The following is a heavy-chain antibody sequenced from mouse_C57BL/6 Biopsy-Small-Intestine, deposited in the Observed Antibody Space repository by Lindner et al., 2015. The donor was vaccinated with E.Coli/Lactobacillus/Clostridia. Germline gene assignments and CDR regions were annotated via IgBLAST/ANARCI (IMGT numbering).Heavy chain of an antibody. CDR2: INPNNGGT. J-gene: IGHJ4*01. D-gene: IGHD1-1*01. V-gene: IGHV1-18*01. CDR3: ARGETYYGSSLYAMDY. CDR1: GYTFTDYN. Sequence: VQLQESGPELVKPGASVKIPCKASGYTFTDYNMDWVKQSHGKSLEWIGDINPNNGGTIYNQKFKGKATLTVDKSSSTAYMELRSLTSEDTAVYYCARGETYYGSSLYAMDYWGQGTSVTVSS.